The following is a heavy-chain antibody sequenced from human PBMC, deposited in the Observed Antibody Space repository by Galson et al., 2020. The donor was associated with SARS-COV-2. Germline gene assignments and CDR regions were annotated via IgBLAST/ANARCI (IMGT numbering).Heavy chain of an antibody. CDR1: GVTVYNNY. Sequence: GGSLRLSCAASGVTVYNNYMSWVRHAPGKGLECVSIIYSNGDTYYADSVKGRFIVSRDRSKNTLFLQMTSLRAEDTAIYYCARNQVVTPLGYWGQGTLVTVSS. CDR2: IYSNGDT. J-gene: IGHJ4*02. CDR3: ARNQVVTPLGY. D-gene: IGHD2-21*02. V-gene: IGHV3-66*01.